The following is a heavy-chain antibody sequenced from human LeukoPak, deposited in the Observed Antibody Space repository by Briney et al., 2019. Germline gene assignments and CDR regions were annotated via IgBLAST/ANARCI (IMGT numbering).Heavy chain of an antibody. J-gene: IGHJ4*02. Sequence: GGSLRLSCAASGFTFSDYYMSWIRQAPGKGLEWISYISSIGSTIYYTDSVKGRFTISRDNAKNSLYLQMNSLRAEDTAVYYCARDRDVLWFGELPPSEFDYWGQGTLVTVSS. D-gene: IGHD3-10*01. CDR3: ARDRDVLWFGELPPSEFDY. V-gene: IGHV3-11*04. CDR2: ISSIGSTI. CDR1: GFTFSDYY.